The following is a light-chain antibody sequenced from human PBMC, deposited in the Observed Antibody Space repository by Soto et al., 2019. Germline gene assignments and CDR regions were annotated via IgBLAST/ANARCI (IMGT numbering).Light chain of an antibody. CDR2: WAS. Sequence: DIVMTQSPDSLAVSLGERATIKCKSSQSVLYSSNNKNYLAWYQQKPGQPPKLLIYWASTRESGVPDRFSGSGSGTDFTLTISSLQAEDVAVYYCQQYYTILYTFGQGTKLEIK. CDR1: QSVLYSSNNKNY. CDR3: QQYYTILYT. J-gene: IGKJ2*01. V-gene: IGKV4-1*01.